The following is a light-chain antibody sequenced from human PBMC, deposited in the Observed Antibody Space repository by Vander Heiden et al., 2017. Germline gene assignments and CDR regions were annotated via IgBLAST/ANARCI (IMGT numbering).Light chain of an antibody. CDR1: SSDVGGYNY. CDR2: EVS. V-gene: IGLV2-8*01. Sequence: QSALTQPPSASGSPGQSVNISCTGTSSDVGGYNYVSWYQQHPGKAPKVVIYEVSQRPSGVPDRFSGSKSANTASLTVSGLQAEDEADYYCSSFAGFNNYVFGTGTKVTVL. J-gene: IGLJ1*01. CDR3: SSFAGFNNYV.